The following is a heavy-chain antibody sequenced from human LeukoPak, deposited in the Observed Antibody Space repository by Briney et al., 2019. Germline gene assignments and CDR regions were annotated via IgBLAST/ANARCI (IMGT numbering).Heavy chain of an antibody. CDR1: GFTFSSYA. CDR2: VGGSGVST. CDR3: AKRGGGSSSFRAFDI. V-gene: IGHV3-23*01. D-gene: IGHD6-6*01. Sequence: PGGSLRLSCAASGFTFSSYAMHWVRQAPGKGLEWVSVVGGSGVSTYYADSVKGRFTISRDSSKNTLYLQMNSLRAEDTAVYYCAKRGGGSSSFRAFDIWGQGTLVTVSA. J-gene: IGHJ3*02.